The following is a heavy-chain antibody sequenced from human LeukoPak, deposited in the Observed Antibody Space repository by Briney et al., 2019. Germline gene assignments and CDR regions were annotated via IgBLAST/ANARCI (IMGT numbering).Heavy chain of an antibody. CDR3: ARVGGGPFDY. CDR1: GGTFSSYA. CDR2: IIPIFGTA. V-gene: IGHV1-69*05. J-gene: IGHJ4*02. Sequence: ASVKVSCKASGGTFSSYAISWVRQAPGQGLEWMGGIIPIFGTANYAQKFQGRVTITTDESTSTAYMELGSLRSEDTAVYYCARVGGGPFDYWGQGTLVTVSS. D-gene: IGHD3-16*01.